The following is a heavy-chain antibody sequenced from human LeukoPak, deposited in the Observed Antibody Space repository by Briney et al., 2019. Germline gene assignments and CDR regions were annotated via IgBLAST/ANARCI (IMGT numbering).Heavy chain of an antibody. J-gene: IGHJ4*02. Sequence: SETLSLTCTASGGSISSYYWSWIRQPPGKGLEWIGYIYYSGSTNYNPSLKSRVTISVDTSKNQFSLKLSSVTAADTAVYYCARRSYCGGDCYSLDYWGQGTLVTVSS. CDR2: IYYSGST. CDR1: GGSISSYY. V-gene: IGHV4-59*08. CDR3: ARRSYCGGDCYSLDY. D-gene: IGHD2-21*02.